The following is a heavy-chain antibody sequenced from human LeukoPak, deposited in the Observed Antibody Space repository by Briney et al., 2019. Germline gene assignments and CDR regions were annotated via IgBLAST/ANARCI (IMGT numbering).Heavy chain of an antibody. V-gene: IGHV3-64*01. CDR1: GFTFSSYA. CDR2: ISSNGDSA. D-gene: IGHD3-16*01. Sequence: SGGSLRLSCAVSGFTFSSYAMHWVRQAPGKGLEYVSAISSNGDSAYYAHSVKGRFTISRDNSKNTLYLQMGSLRVEDMAVYYCAGGEAWGNLDYWGQGTLVTVSS. CDR3: AGGEAWGNLDY. J-gene: IGHJ4*02.